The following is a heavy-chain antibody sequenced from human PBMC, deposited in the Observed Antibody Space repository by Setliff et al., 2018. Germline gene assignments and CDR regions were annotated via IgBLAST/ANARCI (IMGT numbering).Heavy chain of an antibody. CDR3: ARHRAVAGAYYFDF. D-gene: IGHD6-19*01. V-gene: IGHV4-34*01. CDR1: GGSFSGYY. Sequence: PSETLSLTCAVYGGSFSGYYWSWLRQPPGKGLEWIGEINHSGSTNYNPSLKSRVTISVDTSKNQFSLKLTAVTAADTAIYYCARHRAVAGAYYFDFWGQGTRVTVSS. CDR2: INHSGST. J-gene: IGHJ4*02.